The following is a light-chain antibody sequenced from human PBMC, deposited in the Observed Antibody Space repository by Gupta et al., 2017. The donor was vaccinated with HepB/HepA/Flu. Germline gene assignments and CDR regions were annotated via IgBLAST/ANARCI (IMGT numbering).Light chain of an antibody. V-gene: IGLV1-47*01. Sequence: QSVLTQPPSASGTTGQRVTISCSGSSSNIGSNYVYWYQQLPGTAPTLLIYRNNQRPSGVPDRFSGSKSGTSASLAISGLRSEDEADYYCAAWDDSLSGYVVFGGGTKLTVL. CDR2: RNN. J-gene: IGLJ2*01. CDR1: SSNIGSNY. CDR3: AAWDDSLSGYVV.